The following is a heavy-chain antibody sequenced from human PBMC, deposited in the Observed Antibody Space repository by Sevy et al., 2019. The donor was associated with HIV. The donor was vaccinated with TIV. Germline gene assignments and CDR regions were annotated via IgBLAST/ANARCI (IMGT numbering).Heavy chain of an antibody. CDR2: INPKNDVT. CDR3: ARARRVTTLYYYYGMDV. J-gene: IGHJ6*02. Sequence: ASVKVSCKASGYSFTDYYMHWVRQAPGQGLEWMAWINPKNDVTNYAQKFQGRVTLTRDTSTSTAYMELTRLRSDDTAVDYCARARRVTTLYYYYGMDVWGQGTTVTVSS. CDR1: GYSFTDYY. V-gene: IGHV1-2*02. D-gene: IGHD5-18*01.